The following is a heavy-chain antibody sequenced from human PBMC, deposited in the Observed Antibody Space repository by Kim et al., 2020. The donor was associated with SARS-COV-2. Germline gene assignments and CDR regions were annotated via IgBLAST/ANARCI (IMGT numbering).Heavy chain of an antibody. CDR3: ATWDISYDYVWGSYRPLDY. J-gene: IGHJ4*02. Sequence: GGSLRLSCAASGFTFSSYGMHWVRQAPGKGLEWVAVIWYDGSNKYYADSVKGRFTISRDNSKNTLYLQMNSLRAEDTAVYYCATWDISYDYVWGSYRPLDYWGQGTLVTVSS. CDR1: GFTFSSYG. CDR2: IWYDGSNK. D-gene: IGHD3-16*02. V-gene: IGHV3-33*08.